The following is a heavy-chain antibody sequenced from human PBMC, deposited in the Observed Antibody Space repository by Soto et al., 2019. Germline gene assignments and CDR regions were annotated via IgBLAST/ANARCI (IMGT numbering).Heavy chain of an antibody. CDR2: ISGSGGST. CDR1: GFTFSSYA. Sequence: GGSLRLSCAASGFTFSSYAMSWVRQAPGKGLEWVSAISGSGGSTYYADSVKGRFTISRDNSKNTLYLQMNSLRAEDTAVYYCAKDGSIFGVVIHILALDYWGQGTLVTVSS. V-gene: IGHV3-23*01. CDR3: AKDGSIFGVVIHILALDY. D-gene: IGHD3-3*01. J-gene: IGHJ4*02.